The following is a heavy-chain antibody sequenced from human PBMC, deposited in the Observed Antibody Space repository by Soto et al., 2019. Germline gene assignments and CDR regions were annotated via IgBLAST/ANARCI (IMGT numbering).Heavy chain of an antibody. CDR3: ARGRPKNFDY. CDR2: INHSGST. CDR1: GGSFSGYY. Sequence: SETLSLTCAVYGGSFSGYYWSWIRQPPGKGLEWIGEINHSGSTNYNPSLKSRVTISVDTSKNQFSLKLSSVTAADTAVYYCARGRPKNFDYWGQGTLVTVSS. J-gene: IGHJ4*02. V-gene: IGHV4-34*01.